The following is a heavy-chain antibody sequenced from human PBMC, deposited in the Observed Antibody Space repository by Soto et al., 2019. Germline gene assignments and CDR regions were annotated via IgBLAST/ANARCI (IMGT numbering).Heavy chain of an antibody. J-gene: IGHJ6*01. V-gene: IGHV4-59*08. D-gene: IGHD3-10*01. CDR2: IHHSGST. CDR3: ARQGFGQLYGLVDV. CDR1: GGSITSHY. Sequence: SETLSLTCSVSGGSITSHYCSWFRQPPGKGLEWIGYIHHSGSTSYNPSLQSRVTMSVDTSKNQFSLKVSSVTAADTALYFCARQGFGQLYGLVDVWGPGTTVTVS.